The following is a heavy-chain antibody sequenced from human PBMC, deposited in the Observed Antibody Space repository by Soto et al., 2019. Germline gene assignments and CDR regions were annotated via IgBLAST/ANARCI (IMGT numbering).Heavy chain of an antibody. CDR1: GGTFSSYA. CDR2: IIPIFGTA. CDR3: ASLIRGYSYGYFDY. D-gene: IGHD5-18*01. Sequence: ASVKVSCKASGGTFSSYAISWVRQAPGQGLEWMGGIIPIFGTANYAQKFQGRVTITADESTSTAYMELSSLRSEDTAVYYCASLIRGYSYGYFDYWGQGTLVTVSS. V-gene: IGHV1-69*13. J-gene: IGHJ4*02.